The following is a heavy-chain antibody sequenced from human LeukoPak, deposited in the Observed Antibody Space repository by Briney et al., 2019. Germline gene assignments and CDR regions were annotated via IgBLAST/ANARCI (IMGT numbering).Heavy chain of an antibody. J-gene: IGHJ4*02. V-gene: IGHV1-2*02. CDR2: IHPNSGGT. D-gene: IGHD3-22*01. CDR3: AFTTEITHFDY. Sequence: ASVRVSCKASGYTFTGYYMHWVRQAAGQGLKWMGWIHPNSGGTNHAQKFQGRVTMTRDTAISTAYMELSRLRSDDTAVYYCAFTTEITHFDYWGQGTLVTVSS. CDR1: GYTFTGYY.